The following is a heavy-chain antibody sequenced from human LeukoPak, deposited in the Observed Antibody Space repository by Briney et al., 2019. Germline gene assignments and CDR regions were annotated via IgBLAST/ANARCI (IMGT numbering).Heavy chain of an antibody. CDR3: AKPISGGLAVTADWFAP. D-gene: IGHD6-19*01. J-gene: IGHJ5*01. CDR2: INANSGTR. CDR1: GFAFSFFA. V-gene: IGHV3-23*01. Sequence: RPGGSLRLSCEASGFAFSFFATSWLRQAPGKGLEWVSTINANSGTRSYAASVRGRFTISRDNSKNTLYLQLNTLRADDTAVYYCAKPISGGLAVTADWFAPWGQGTLVVVSS.